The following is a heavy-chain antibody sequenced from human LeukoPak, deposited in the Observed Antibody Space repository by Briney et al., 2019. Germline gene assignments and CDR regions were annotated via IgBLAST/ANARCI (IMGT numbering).Heavy chain of an antibody. CDR3: ANRLITGSYYCDY. J-gene: IGHJ4*02. CDR2: INHSGST. D-gene: IGHD1-20*01. CDR1: GGSFSGYY. Sequence: SETLSLTCAVYGGSFSGYYWSWIRQPPGKGLEWIGEINHSGSTNYNPSLKSRVTISVDTSKNQFSLKLSSVTAADTAVYYCANRLITGSYYCDYWGQGTLVTVSS. V-gene: IGHV4-34*01.